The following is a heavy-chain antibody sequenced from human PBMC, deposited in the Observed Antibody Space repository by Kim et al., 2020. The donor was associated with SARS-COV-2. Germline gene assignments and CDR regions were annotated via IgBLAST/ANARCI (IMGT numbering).Heavy chain of an antibody. V-gene: IGHV4-34*01. CDR3: ATGTYRLFDY. CDR2: GYT. Sequence: GYTNYSPSLKSRVTISLDTSKNLLSLKVTSGTAADTAIYYCATGTYRLFDYWGQGSLVTVSS. J-gene: IGHJ4*02. D-gene: IGHD1-1*01.